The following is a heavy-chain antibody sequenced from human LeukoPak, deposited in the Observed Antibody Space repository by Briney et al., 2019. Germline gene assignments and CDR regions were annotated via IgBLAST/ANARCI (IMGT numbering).Heavy chain of an antibody. CDR2: IYGSGSI. J-gene: IGHJ2*01. Sequence: SQTLSLTCTVAAGSISSYYWSWFRQPAENGLEWVGRIYGSGSINYNPTLKSRVTMSVDTSKNQISLNLSSMTAADTAVYYCARRDSSYWYFDLWGRGTLVTVSS. CDR1: AGSISSYY. CDR3: ARRDSSYWYFDL. D-gene: IGHD4-11*01. V-gene: IGHV4-4*07.